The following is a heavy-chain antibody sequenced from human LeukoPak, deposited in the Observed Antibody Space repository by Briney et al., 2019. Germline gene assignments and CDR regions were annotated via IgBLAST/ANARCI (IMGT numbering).Heavy chain of an antibody. V-gene: IGHV1-2*02. J-gene: IGHJ4*02. CDR2: INPNSGGT. D-gene: IGHD2-2*01. Sequence: ASVKVSCKATGYTFTGYYMHWVRQAPGLGLEWMGWINPNSGGTNYAQKFQGRVTMTRNTSISTAYMELSSLRSEDTAVYYCARGSYVPFLDYWGQGTLVTVSS. CDR1: GYTFTGYY. CDR3: ARGSYVPFLDY.